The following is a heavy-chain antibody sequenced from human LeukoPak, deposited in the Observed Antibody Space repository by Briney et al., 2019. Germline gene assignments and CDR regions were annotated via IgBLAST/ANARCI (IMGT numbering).Heavy chain of an antibody. CDR1: GVSISSTNYY. Sequence: SETLSLTCTVSGVSISSTNYYWGWIRQPPGKGLEWIGNIYYSGSTYYNPSLKSRVTISVDASKNQFPLKLTSVTAADTAVYYCAREVDTVDSWFDPWGQGTLVTVSS. D-gene: IGHD5-18*01. V-gene: IGHV4-39*06. CDR3: AREVDTVDSWFDP. J-gene: IGHJ5*02. CDR2: IYYSGST.